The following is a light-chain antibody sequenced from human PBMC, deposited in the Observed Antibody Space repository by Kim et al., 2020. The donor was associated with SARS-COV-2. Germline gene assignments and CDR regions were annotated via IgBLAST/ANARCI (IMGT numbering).Light chain of an antibody. CDR2: QDD. J-gene: IGLJ3*02. CDR1: KVGERY. Sequence: VSLGQTATITCSGHKVGERYATWYQQRPVQPPLVVIYQDDKRPSGISDRFSGSNSGDTATLTISGTQAMDEADYFCQAWDSNPEKVFGGGTQLTVL. V-gene: IGLV3-1*01. CDR3: QAWDSNPEKV.